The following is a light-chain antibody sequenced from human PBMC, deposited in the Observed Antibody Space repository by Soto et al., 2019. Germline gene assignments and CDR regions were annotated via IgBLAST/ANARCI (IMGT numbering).Light chain of an antibody. Sequence: SYELPQPPSVSVAPGQTARITCGGNNIGGKSVHWYQQKPGQAPVLVVYDDSDRPSGIPERFSGSNSVNTATLTISRVAAGDEADYYCQVCESGSGRFGNGTKVTVL. V-gene: IGLV3-21*02. J-gene: IGLJ1*01. CDR1: NIGGKS. CDR2: DDS. CDR3: QVCESGSGR.